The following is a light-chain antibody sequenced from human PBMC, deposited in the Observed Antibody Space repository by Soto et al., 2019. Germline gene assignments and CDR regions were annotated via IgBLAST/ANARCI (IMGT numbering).Light chain of an antibody. CDR2: RNN. V-gene: IGLV1-47*01. J-gene: IGLJ2*01. CDR3: AAWDDSLSGHVV. CDR1: SSNIGSNY. Sequence: QLVLTQPPSASGTPGQRVTISCSGSSSNIGSNYVYWYQQLPGTAPKLLIYRNNQRPSGVPVRFSGSKSGTSASLAISGLRSEDEADYYCAAWDDSLSGHVVFGGGTKLTVL.